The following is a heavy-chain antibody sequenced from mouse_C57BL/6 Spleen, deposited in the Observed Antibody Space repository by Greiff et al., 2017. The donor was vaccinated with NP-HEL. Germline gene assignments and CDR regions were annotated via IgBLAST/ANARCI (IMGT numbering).Heavy chain of an antibody. CDR2: IDPSDSYT. CDR3: ARGDSFFAY. J-gene: IGHJ3*01. D-gene: IGHD3-3*01. CDR1: GYTFTSYW. V-gene: IGHV1-69*01. Sequence: VQLHQPGAELVMPGASVKLSCKASGYTFTSYWMHWVKQRPGQGLEWIGEIDPSDSYTNYNQKFKGKSTLTVDKSSSTAYMQLSSLTSEDSAVYYCARGDSFFAYWGQGTLVTVSA.